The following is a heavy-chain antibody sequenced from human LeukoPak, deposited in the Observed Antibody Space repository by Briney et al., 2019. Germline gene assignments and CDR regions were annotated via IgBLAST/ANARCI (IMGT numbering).Heavy chain of an antibody. Sequence: PGGSLRLACAASRFTLSSYCMHWVRQAPGKGLEWVPDISYEGSNKYYADSVKGGFTISRDNSEHTLYLQMNSLRAEDTAVYYCAKDHSPSPVWYYDSSGYPGDYWGQGTLVTVSS. V-gene: IGHV3-30*18. CDR3: AKDHSPSPVWYYDSSGYPGDY. D-gene: IGHD3-22*01. J-gene: IGHJ4*02. CDR2: ISYEGSNK. CDR1: RFTLSSYC.